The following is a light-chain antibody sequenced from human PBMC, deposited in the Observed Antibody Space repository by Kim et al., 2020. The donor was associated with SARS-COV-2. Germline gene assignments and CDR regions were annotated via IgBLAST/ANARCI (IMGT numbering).Light chain of an antibody. CDR1: QSVSLN. J-gene: IGKJ2*01. CDR3: HQYNNWPLHT. CDR2: GAS. V-gene: IGKV3-15*01. Sequence: EIVMTQSPATLSVSPGERATLSCRASQSVSLNLAWYQQKPGQAPRLLIYGASTRATGIPARFSGSGSRTEFTLTISSLESEDFAVYYCHQYNNWPLHTFGQGTKLEI.